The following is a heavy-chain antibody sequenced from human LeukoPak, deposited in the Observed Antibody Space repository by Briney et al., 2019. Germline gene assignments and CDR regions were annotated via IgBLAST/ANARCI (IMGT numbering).Heavy chain of an antibody. V-gene: IGHV3-30*18. CDR3: AKSAGGYYYYGMDI. CDR1: GFTFSNYD. D-gene: IGHD2-15*01. J-gene: IGHJ6*02. CDR2: ISYDGSSK. Sequence: PGRSLRLSCAASGFTFSNYDMHWVRQAPGKGLEWVAVISYDGSSKYYADSVKGRFTISRDNSKNTLYLQMNSLRAEDTAVYYCAKSAGGYYYYGMDIWGQGTTVTVSS.